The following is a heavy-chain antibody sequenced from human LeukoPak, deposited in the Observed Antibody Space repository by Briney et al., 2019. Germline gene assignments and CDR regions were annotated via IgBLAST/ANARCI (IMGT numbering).Heavy chain of an antibody. D-gene: IGHD1-1*01. CDR3: ARAPPKLWKYFDY. J-gene: IGHJ4*02. Sequence: ASVKVSCKASGGTFSSYAISWVRQAPGQGLEWMGRIIPIFGTANYAQKFQGRVTITTDESMSTAYMELSSLRSEDTAVYYCARAPPKLWKYFDYWGQGTLATVSS. CDR2: IIPIFGTA. CDR1: GGTFSSYA. V-gene: IGHV1-69*05.